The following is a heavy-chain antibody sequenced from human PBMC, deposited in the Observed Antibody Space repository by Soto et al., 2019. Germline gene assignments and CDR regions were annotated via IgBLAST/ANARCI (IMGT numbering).Heavy chain of an antibody. J-gene: IGHJ5*02. Sequence: GGSLRLSCTASGFTFGDYAMSWFRQAPGKGLEWVGFIRSKAYGGTTEYAASVKGRFTISRDDSKSIAYLQMNSLKTEDTAVYYCTRDCPGSYPRPNWFDPWGQGTLVTVSS. V-gene: IGHV3-49*03. CDR1: GFTFGDYA. D-gene: IGHD1-26*01. CDR2: IRSKAYGGTT. CDR3: TRDCPGSYPRPNWFDP.